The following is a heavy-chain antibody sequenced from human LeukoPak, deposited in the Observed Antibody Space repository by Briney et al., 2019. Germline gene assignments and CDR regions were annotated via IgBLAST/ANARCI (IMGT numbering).Heavy chain of an antibody. D-gene: IGHD2-2*01. Sequence: PSETLSLTCAVSGGSISSSNWWSWVRQPPGKGLEWIGEIYHSGSTNYNPSLKSRVTISVDKSKNQFSLMLSSVTAADTAVYYCARDAPYCSSTSCPPGYWGQGTLVTVSS. CDR3: ARDAPYCSSTSCPPGY. V-gene: IGHV4-4*02. CDR1: GGSISSSNW. J-gene: IGHJ4*02. CDR2: IYHSGST.